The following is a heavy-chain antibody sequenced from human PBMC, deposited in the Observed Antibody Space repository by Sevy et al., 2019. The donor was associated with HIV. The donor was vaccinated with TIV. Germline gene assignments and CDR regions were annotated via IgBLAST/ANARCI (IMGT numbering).Heavy chain of an antibody. Sequence: GSLRLPCTVSGFILNNKGLHWVRQAPGRGLEGGEEIFSDGTTKYYGESVKGRLTISRDNSKNALFLQMNSLRVDDTALYYCARESGSDWYLDSWGQGTLVTVSS. CDR3: ARESGSDWYLDS. CDR2: IFSDGTTK. D-gene: IGHD2-21*02. J-gene: IGHJ4*02. V-gene: IGHV3-30*12. CDR1: GFILNNKG.